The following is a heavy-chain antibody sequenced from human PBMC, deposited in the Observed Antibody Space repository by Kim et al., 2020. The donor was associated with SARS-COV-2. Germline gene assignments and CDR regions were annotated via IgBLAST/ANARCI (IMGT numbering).Heavy chain of an antibody. CDR2: INHIGSV. V-gene: IGHV4-34*01. Sequence: SETLSLTCSVYGGSLSGYYLTWIRQPPGKGLEWIGEINHIGSVTYNPSLKSRVTISVDTSKNQFSLKLTSVTAADTAVYYCARHLMYWGQGTLVTVSS. CDR3: ARHLMY. CDR1: GGSLSGYY. D-gene: IGHD2-8*01. J-gene: IGHJ4*02.